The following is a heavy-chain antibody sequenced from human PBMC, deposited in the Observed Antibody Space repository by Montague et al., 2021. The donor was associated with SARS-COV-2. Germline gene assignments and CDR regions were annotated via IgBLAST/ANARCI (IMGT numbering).Heavy chain of an antibody. V-gene: IGHV3-64*01. CDR2: ISTNGGST. CDR3: ARPAAADAYFFGY. D-gene: IGHD6-13*01. Sequence: SLRLSCAASGFTFSSYILHWVRQAPGKGPEFVSAISTNGGSTYYAKSVKGRFTISRDNSKNTLYLQMGSLRVEDMAAYYCARPAAADAYFFGYWGQGTLVTVSS. CDR1: GFTFSSYI. J-gene: IGHJ4*02.